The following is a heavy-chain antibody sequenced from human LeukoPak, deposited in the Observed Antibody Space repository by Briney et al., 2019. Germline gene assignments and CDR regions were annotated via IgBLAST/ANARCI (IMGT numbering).Heavy chain of an antibody. CDR2: INPNSGGT. V-gene: IGHV1-2*02. Sequence: ASVNVSFKACGYTFTGYYMHWVRQAPGQGLEGMGWINPNSGGTNYAQKFQGRVTMTRDTSISTAYMELSSLRSEDTAVYYCARDGLPAGSAETNWFDPWGQGTLVTVSS. CDR1: GYTFTGYY. J-gene: IGHJ5*02. D-gene: IGHD2-2*01. CDR3: ARDGLPAGSAETNWFDP.